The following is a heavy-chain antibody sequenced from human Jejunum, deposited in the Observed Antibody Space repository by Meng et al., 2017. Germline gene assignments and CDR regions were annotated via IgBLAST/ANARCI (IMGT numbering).Heavy chain of an antibody. CDR3: ASTPDFVSGAFYTLYWFDR. D-gene: IGHD3-10*01. Sequence: ETLSLTCSVSGSSISGYYWTWIRQPAGKRLEWIGRLYTNGTANYNPSLKSRVSMSTDTSKNQFSLKLTPVTAADTAVYYCASTPDFVSGAFYTLYWFDRWGQGTLVTVSS. CDR1: GSSISGYY. CDR2: LYTNGTA. J-gene: IGHJ5*02. V-gene: IGHV4-4*07.